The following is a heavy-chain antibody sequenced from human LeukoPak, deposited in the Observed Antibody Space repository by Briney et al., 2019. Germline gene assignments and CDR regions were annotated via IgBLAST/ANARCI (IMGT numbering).Heavy chain of an antibody. CDR1: GFSLSTRRVG. CDR2: IYWNDDK. CDR3: GHRPRWRDFWSGSNNWFDP. D-gene: IGHD3-3*01. Sequence: SGPTLVNPTQTLTLTCTFTGFSLSTRRVGVGWIRQPPGKALEWLALIYWNDDKRYSPSLKSRPTITKDTSKNHVVLTMTNMAPVDTAAYYCGHRPRWRDFWSGSNNWFDPWGQGTLVTVSS. V-gene: IGHV2-5*01. J-gene: IGHJ5*02.